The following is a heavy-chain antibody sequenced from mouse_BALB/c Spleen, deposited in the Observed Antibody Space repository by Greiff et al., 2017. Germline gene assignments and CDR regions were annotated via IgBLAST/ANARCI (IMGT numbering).Heavy chain of an antibody. CDR2: IWAGGST. D-gene: IGHD1-1*01. Sequence: VQVVESGPGLVAPSQSLSITCTVSGFSLTSYGVHWVRQPPGKGLEWLGVIWAGGSTNYNSALMSRLSISKDNSKSQVFLKMNSLQTDDTAMYYCASSITTVPHWYFDVWGAGTTVTVSS. CDR1: GFSLTSYG. J-gene: IGHJ1*01. V-gene: IGHV2-9*02. CDR3: ASSITTVPHWYFDV.